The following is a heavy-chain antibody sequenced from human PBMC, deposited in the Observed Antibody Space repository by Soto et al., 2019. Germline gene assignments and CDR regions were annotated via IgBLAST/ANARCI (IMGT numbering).Heavy chain of an antibody. J-gene: IGHJ4*02. CDR1: GLIFSNYK. Sequence: EVQLVESGGGLVQPGGSLSLSCAASGLIFSNYKMHWVREAPGKGLVWVSRINTEGSIIDYADSVKGRFTVSRDNAKNTLYLQMNSLRADDTAVYYCARDTDGLHYWGQGTLVTVSS. CDR3: ARDTDGLHY. CDR2: INTEGSII. V-gene: IGHV3-74*01.